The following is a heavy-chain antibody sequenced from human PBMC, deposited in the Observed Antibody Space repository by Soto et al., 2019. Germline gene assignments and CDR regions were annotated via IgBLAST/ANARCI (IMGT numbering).Heavy chain of an antibody. Sequence: LRLSCAASGFTFSGSSVHGVRQASVKELECVGPIRNKVHSYATAYAASVRGRFTISRDDSKNTTFLQMKRLNTADTAVYSCISNSPEDIKRTWGQGTMVTVSS. CDR2: IRNKVHSYAT. V-gene: IGHV3-73*01. CDR1: GFTFSGSS. D-gene: IGHD2-15*01. CDR3: ISNSPEDIKRT. J-gene: IGHJ4*02.